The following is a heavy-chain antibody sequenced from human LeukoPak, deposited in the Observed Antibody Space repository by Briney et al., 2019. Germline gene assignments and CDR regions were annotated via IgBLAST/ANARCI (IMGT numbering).Heavy chain of an antibody. J-gene: IGHJ4*02. D-gene: IGHD3-22*01. CDR3: ATSYSSGNFDY. V-gene: IGHV4-34*01. CDR1: GGSFSGYY. Sequence: SETLSLTCAVYGGSFSGYYWSWIRQPPGKGLEWIGEINHSGSTNYNPSLKSRVTISVDTSKNQFSLKLSSVTAADTAVYYCATSYSSGNFDYWGQGTLVTVFS. CDR2: INHSGST.